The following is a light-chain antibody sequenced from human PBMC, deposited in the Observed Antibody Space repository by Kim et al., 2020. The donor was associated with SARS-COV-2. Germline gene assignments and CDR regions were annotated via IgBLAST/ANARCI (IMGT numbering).Light chain of an antibody. Sequence: MMTQSPATLSVSPGERATPSCRASQSVSSNLAWYQQKPGQAPRLLIYGAFTRATDIPARFSGSGSGTEFTLTISSLQSEDFAVYYCQQYNSWPTFGQGTKVDIK. J-gene: IGKJ1*01. CDR1: QSVSSN. CDR2: GAF. CDR3: QQYNSWPT. V-gene: IGKV3-15*01.